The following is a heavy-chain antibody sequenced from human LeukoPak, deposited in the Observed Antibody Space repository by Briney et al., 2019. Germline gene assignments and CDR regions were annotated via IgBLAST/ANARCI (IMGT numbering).Heavy chain of an antibody. V-gene: IGHV3-11*06. CDR1: GFTFSDYY. CDR3: ARGRYSGDDRWFDY. J-gene: IGHJ4*02. Sequence: PGGSLRLSCAASGFTFSDYYMNWIREAPGKGLEWVSYISSSGTYTNYVDSVKGRFTISRDSGENSVSLQMNSLRTEDTAVYYCARGRYSGDDRWFDYWGQGALVTVSS. D-gene: IGHD5-12*01. CDR2: ISSSGTYT.